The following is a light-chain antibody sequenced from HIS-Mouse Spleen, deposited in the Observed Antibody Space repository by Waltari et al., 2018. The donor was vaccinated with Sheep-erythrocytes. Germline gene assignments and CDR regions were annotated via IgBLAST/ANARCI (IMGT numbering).Light chain of an antibody. Sequence: QAVLTQPSSLSASPGASASLTCTLRRRINVGTYRIYWYQQQPGSPPQYLLRYKSDSDKQQGSGVPSRFSGSKDASANAGILLISGLQSEDEADYYCMIWHSSAWVFGGGTKLTVL. V-gene: IGLV5-45*03. CDR2: YKSDSDK. CDR3: MIWHSSAWV. CDR1: RRINVGTYR. J-gene: IGLJ3*02.